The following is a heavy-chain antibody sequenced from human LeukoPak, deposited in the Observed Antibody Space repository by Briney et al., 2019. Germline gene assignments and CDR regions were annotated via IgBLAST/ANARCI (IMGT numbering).Heavy chain of an antibody. J-gene: IGHJ6*02. CDR2: ISTSSSHI. V-gene: IGHV3-21*01. Sequence: GGSLRLSCAASGFTFRSYSMNWVRQAPGMGLEWVSPISTSSSHIYYADSVEGRFTISRDNAKNSLYLQMNSLRAEDTAVYYCVRSYYGMDVWGQGTTVSVSS. CDR3: VRSYYGMDV. CDR1: GFTFRSYS.